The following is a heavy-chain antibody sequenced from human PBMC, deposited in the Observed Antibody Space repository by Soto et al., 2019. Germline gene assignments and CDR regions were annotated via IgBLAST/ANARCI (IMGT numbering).Heavy chain of an antibody. D-gene: IGHD6-19*01. V-gene: IGHV4-34*01. CDR3: ARGAGSGWDYYYYGMDV. J-gene: IGHJ6*02. CDR2: INHSGSI. CDR1: GGSFSGYY. Sequence: QVQLQQWGAGLLKPSETLSLTCGVYGGSFSGYYWSWIRQPPGKGLEWIGEINHSGSIKYNPSLKSRVTIPVDTSKHQFYLKLSSVTAAETAVYYCARGAGSGWDYYYYGMDVWGQGTTVTVSS.